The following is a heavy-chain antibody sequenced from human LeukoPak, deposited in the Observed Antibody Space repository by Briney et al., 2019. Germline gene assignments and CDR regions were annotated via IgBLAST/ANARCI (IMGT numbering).Heavy chain of an antibody. CDR2: ITGSGGST. CDR3: AKDQGDYSSGWSIFDY. CDR1: GFTVSTYA. D-gene: IGHD6-19*01. V-gene: IGHV3-23*01. J-gene: IGHJ4*02. Sequence: PGGSLRLSCAASGFTVSTYAMSWVRQAPGKGLEWVSAITGSGGSTYYADSVKGRFTISRDNSKNTLHLQMNSLRAEDTAVYYCAKDQGDYSSGWSIFDYWGQGSLVTVSS.